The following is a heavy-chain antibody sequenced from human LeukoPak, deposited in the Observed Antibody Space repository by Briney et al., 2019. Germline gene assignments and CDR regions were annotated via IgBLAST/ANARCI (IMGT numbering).Heavy chain of an antibody. Sequence: GGSLRLSCAASGFTFSSYGMSWVRQAPGQGLEWMGIINPSGGSTSYAQKFQGRVTMTRDMSTSTVYMELSSLRSEDTAVYYCARGTGSYRYYYYYYMDVWGKGTTVTVSS. CDR1: GFTFSSYG. CDR2: INPSGGST. D-gene: IGHD1-26*01. V-gene: IGHV1-46*01. J-gene: IGHJ6*03. CDR3: ARGTGSYRYYYYYYMDV.